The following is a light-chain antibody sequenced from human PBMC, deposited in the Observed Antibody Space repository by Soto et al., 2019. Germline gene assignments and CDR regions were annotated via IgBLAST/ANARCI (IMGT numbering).Light chain of an antibody. V-gene: IGKV3-15*01. CDR3: QHYNYWLYT. J-gene: IGKJ2*01. CDR2: DAS. CDR1: QGIDNT. Sequence: TQSPGTLSLSPGERATLSCRASQGIDNTLTWYQRKPGQAPRLLIYDASTRATGVPARFSGSGSGTDFTLTISSLQSEDFAVYYCQHYNYWLYTFGQGA.